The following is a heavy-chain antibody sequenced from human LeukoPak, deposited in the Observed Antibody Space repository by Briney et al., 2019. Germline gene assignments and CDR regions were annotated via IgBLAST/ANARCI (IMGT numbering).Heavy chain of an antibody. CDR3: AKVYYSSVDRNGFPIAAAGTYWFDP. CDR1: GFIFSRHG. J-gene: IGHJ5*02. V-gene: IGHV3-23*01. D-gene: IGHD6-13*01. CDR2: ISPSGDIT. Sequence: HPGGSLRLSCAASGFIFSRHGMNWVRQAPGKGLEWVSGISPSGDITYYADSVKGRFTISRDNSKNTLYLQMNSLRAEDTAVYYCAKVYYSSVDRNGFPIAAAGTYWFDPWGQGTLVTVSS.